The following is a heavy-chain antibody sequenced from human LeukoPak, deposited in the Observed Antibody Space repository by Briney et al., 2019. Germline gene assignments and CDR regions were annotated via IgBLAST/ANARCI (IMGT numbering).Heavy chain of an antibody. CDR2: ISTSGNI. CDR1: GVSIRTYY. J-gene: IGHJ4*02. V-gene: IGHV4-4*07. Sequence: SETLSLTCTVSGVSIRTYYWSWIRQPDGKGLEWMGHISTSGNINYNPSLKSRVSMSVDTSKNQFSLKLTSVTAADTAVYYCASSSPAADFWGQGTLVTVSS. D-gene: IGHD2-2*01. CDR3: ASSSPAADF.